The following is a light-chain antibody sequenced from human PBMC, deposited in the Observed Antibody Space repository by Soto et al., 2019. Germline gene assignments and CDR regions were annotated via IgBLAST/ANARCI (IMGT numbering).Light chain of an antibody. J-gene: IGKJ1*01. Sequence: EIVMTQSPVTLSVSPGERATLSCRASQSVSSNLALYQQKPCQAPSLLIYGASTRATGVPARFSGSGSGTEVTLTISSVQFEDFAVYYCQQDNNWWTFGQGTKVEIK. V-gene: IGKV3-15*01. CDR1: QSVSSN. CDR2: GAS. CDR3: QQDNNWWT.